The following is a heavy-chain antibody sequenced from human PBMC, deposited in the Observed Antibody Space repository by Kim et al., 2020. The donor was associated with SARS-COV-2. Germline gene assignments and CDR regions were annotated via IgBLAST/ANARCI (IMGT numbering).Heavy chain of an antibody. V-gene: IGHV1-3*01. Sequence: ASVKVSCKASGYTFTSYAMHWVRQAPGQRLEWMGWINAGNGNTKYSQKFQGRVTITRDTSASTAYMELSSLRSEDTAVYYCARDQGIHCSSTSCRYGMDVWGQGTTVTVSS. CDR1: GYTFTSYA. D-gene: IGHD2-2*01. CDR2: INAGNGNT. J-gene: IGHJ6*02. CDR3: ARDQGIHCSSTSCRYGMDV.